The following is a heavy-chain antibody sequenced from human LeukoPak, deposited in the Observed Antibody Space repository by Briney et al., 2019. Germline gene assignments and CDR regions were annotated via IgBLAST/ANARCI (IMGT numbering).Heavy chain of an antibody. V-gene: IGHV3-7*03. Sequence: GRSLRLSCAASGFTFSNYWMTWVRQAPGKGLEWVASIKQDGSEKYYVDSVKGRFTFSRDNAKNSLYLQMDSLRAEDTAIYYCARDKSAGADTGSSFYYWGQGALVTVSS. J-gene: IGHJ4*02. CDR2: IKQDGSEK. CDR3: ARDKSAGADTGSSFYY. CDR1: GFTFSNYW. D-gene: IGHD3-10*01.